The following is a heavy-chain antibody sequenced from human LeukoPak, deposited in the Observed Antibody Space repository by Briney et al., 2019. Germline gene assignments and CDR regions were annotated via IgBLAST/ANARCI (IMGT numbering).Heavy chain of an antibody. CDR3: AKDATTEPFV. CDR1: GFTFSSYA. CDR2: ISSNGGST. D-gene: IGHD4-17*01. Sequence: PGGSLRLSCAASGFTFSSYAMHWVRQAPGKGLEYVSAISSNGGSTYYANSVKGRFTISRDNSKNTLYLQMNSLRAEDTAVYYCAKDATTEPFVWGQGTLVTVSS. V-gene: IGHV3-64*01. J-gene: IGHJ4*02.